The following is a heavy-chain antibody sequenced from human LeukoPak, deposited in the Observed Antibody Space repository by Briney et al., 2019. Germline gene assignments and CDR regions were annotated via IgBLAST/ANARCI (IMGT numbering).Heavy chain of an antibody. CDR2: IYSGGST. V-gene: IGHV3-53*01. Sequence: PGGSPRLSCAASGFTVSSNYMSWVRQAPGKGLEWVSVIYSGGSTYYADSVKGRFTISRDNSKNTLYLQMNSLRAEDTAVYYCARPLLSSGWQFDAFDIWGQGTMVTVSS. D-gene: IGHD6-19*01. CDR3: ARPLLSSGWQFDAFDI. CDR1: GFTVSSNY. J-gene: IGHJ3*02.